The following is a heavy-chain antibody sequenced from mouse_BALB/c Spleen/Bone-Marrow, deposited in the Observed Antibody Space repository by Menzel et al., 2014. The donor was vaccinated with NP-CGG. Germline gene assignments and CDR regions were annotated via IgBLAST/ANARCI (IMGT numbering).Heavy chain of an antibody. J-gene: IGHJ3*01. CDR1: GHTFTNYW. CDR2: IFPGTDTS. D-gene: IGHD2-4*01. CDR3: SRNYDYDEGAWFTY. V-gene: IGHV1S132*01. Sequence: QVQLQQSGAEVVKPGASVKLSCKTSGHTFTNYWIQWVKQRPGQGLGWIGEIFPGTDTSYYNEKFKDKATLTVDTSSSTAYIQLSNLTSEDSAVYFCSRNYDYDEGAWFTYWGQGTLVTVSA.